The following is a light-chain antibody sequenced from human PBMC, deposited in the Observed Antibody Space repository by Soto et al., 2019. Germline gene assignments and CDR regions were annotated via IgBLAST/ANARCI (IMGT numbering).Light chain of an antibody. CDR3: QQYESSPT. V-gene: IGKV1-5*03. J-gene: IGKJ1*01. CDR2: KAS. CDR1: QSISSW. Sequence: DIQMTQSPSTLPASVGDRVTITCRASQSISSWLAWYQQKPGRAPKLLIAKASSLANGVPSRFSGSGSGTEFSLTISSLQPDDFATYYCQQYESSPTFGLGTKVEIK.